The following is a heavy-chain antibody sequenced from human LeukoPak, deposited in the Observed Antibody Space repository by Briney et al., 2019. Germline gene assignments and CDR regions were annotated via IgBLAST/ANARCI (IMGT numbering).Heavy chain of an antibody. Sequence: ASVKVSCKASGGTFSSYAISWVRQAPGQGLEWMGGIIPIFGTANYAQKFQGRVTITTDESTSTAYMELSSLRSEDTAVYYCARGLVRVVTYYYYYYMDVWGKGTTVTVSS. V-gene: IGHV1-69*05. CDR3: ARGLVRVVTYYYYYYMDV. CDR1: GGTFSSYA. D-gene: IGHD3-22*01. CDR2: IIPIFGTA. J-gene: IGHJ6*03.